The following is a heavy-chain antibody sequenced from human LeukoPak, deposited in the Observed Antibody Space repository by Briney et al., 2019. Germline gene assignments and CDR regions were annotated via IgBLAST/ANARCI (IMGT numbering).Heavy chain of an antibody. Sequence: ASVKVSCKASGYTFTSYGISWVRQAPGQGLEWMGWISAYNGNTNYAQKLQGRVTMTTDTSTSTAYMELRSLRSDDTAVYYCARIKTYYDFWSGHIFDIWGQGTMVTVSS. J-gene: IGHJ3*02. CDR1: GYTFTSYG. D-gene: IGHD3-3*01. CDR3: ARIKTYYDFWSGHIFDI. V-gene: IGHV1-18*01. CDR2: ISAYNGNT.